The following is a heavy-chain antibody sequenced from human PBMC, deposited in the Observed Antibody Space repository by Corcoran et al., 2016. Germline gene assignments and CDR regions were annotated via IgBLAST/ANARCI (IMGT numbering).Heavy chain of an antibody. CDR1: GGTFSSYA. J-gene: IGHJ6*02. Sequence: QVQLVQSGAEVKKPGSSVKVSCKASGGTFSSYAISWVRQAPGQGLEWMGGIIPIFGTANYAQKFQGRVTITADESTSTAYMELSSLRSEDTAVDYCARDRRDYDFWSGNYYGMDVWGQGTTVTVSS. CDR3: ARDRRDYDFWSGNYYGMDV. CDR2: IIPIFGTA. D-gene: IGHD3-3*01. V-gene: IGHV1-69*01.